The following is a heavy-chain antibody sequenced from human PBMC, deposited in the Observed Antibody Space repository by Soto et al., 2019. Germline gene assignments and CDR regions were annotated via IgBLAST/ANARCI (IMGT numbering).Heavy chain of an antibody. V-gene: IGHV3-23*01. CDR1: GFTFSSYA. CDR3: AKAGSGSYYNNWFDP. CDR2: ISGSGGST. D-gene: IGHD1-26*01. J-gene: IGHJ5*02. Sequence: GSLRLSCAASGFTFSSYAMSWVRQAPGKGLEWVSAISGSGGSTYYADSVKGRFTISRDNSKNTLYLQMNSLRAEDTAVYYCAKAGSGSYYNNWFDPWGQGTLVTVSS.